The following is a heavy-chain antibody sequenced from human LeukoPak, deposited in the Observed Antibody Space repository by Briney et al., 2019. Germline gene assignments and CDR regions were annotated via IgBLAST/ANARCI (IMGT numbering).Heavy chain of an antibody. CDR2: IYTSGST. CDR1: GGSISSYC. CDR3: ARDATYYYDSSGYFLFDY. V-gene: IGHV4-4*07. Sequence: SETLSLTRTVSGGSISSYCWSWIRQPAGKGLEWIGRIYTSGSTNYNPSPKSRVTMSVDTSKNQFSLKLSSVTAADTAVYYCARDATYYYDSSGYFLFDYWGQGTLVTVSS. J-gene: IGHJ4*02. D-gene: IGHD3-22*01.